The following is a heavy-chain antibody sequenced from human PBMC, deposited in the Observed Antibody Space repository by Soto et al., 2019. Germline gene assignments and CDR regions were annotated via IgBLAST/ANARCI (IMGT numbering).Heavy chain of an antibody. J-gene: IGHJ4*02. CDR2: ISAYNGNT. V-gene: IGHV1-18*01. CDR1: GYTFTSYG. Sequence: VQLVQSGAEVKKPGASVKVSFKASGYTFTSYGISWGRQAPGQGLERMVWISAYNGNTNYAQKLQGRVTITTDTSTSTAYMELRSLRSDDTAVYYCASSPNSYDSSGYCHYWGQGTLVTGSS. CDR3: ASSPNSYDSSGYCHY. D-gene: IGHD3-22*01.